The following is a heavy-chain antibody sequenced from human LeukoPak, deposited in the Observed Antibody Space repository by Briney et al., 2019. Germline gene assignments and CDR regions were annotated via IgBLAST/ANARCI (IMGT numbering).Heavy chain of an antibody. J-gene: IGHJ4*02. CDR2: MHPGSGNT. D-gene: IGHD2-15*01. V-gene: IGHV1-2*02. CDR3: AREGSYCVGGDCYSFDF. Sequence: ASVKVSCKASGYRFISNYIQWVRQAPGLGPEWIGWMHPGSGNTRYAEKFQGRVTMTRDTSINTAYMDLSSLRSDDTAVYYCAREGSYCVGGDCYSFDFWGQGTQITVSS. CDR1: GYRFISNY.